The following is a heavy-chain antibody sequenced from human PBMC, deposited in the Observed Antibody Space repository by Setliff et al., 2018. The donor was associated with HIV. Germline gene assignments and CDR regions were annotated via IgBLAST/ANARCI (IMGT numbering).Heavy chain of an antibody. CDR2: IYYTGTT. J-gene: IGHJ5*02. CDR1: GGSITTGGYY. D-gene: IGHD3-10*01. CDR3: SRGTYYKGLDP. Sequence: LSLTCVVSGGSITTGGYYWTWIRQVPGKDLEWIGSIYYTGTTNYNPSLESRLTISIDTSQNHFSLKLTSVTAADTALYFCSRGTYYKGLDPWGQGTLVTVSS. V-gene: IGHV4-31*11.